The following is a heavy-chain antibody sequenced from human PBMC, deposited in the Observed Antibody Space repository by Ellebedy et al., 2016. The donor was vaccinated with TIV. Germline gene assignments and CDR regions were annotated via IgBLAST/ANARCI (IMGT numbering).Heavy chain of an antibody. V-gene: IGHV3-53*01. CDR2: IYTGGDI. D-gene: IGHD6-13*01. CDR3: AVHQVSWYSAFDI. Sequence: GESLKISCAASGFTVSSRYMSWVRQAPGKGLEWVAVIYTGGDIHYADSVEGRFTISRHNSTNTLYLQMNSLRPEDAAVYYCAVHQVSWYSAFDIWGPGAEVTVSS. CDR1: GFTVSSRY. J-gene: IGHJ3*02.